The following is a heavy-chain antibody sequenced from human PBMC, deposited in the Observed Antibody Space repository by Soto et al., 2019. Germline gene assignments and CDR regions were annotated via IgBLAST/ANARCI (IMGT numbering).Heavy chain of an antibody. J-gene: IGHJ4*02. D-gene: IGHD6-13*01. CDR3: ARTSYSSSWYPFDY. V-gene: IGHV4-31*03. CDR2: IYYSGST. CDR1: GGSISSGGYY. Sequence: SETLSLTCTVSGGSISSGGYYWSWIRQHPGKGLEWIGYIYYSGSTYYNPSLKSRVTISVDTSKNQFSLKLSSVTAADTAVYYCARTSYSSSWYPFDYSGQGTLVTVS.